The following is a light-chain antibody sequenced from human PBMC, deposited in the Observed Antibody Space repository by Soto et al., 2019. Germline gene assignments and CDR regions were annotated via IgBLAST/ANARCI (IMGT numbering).Light chain of an antibody. Sequence: TVLTQSPDTLSLSPGERATLSCRASESVGSNYLAWYQQKPGQAPRLLIYGASSRATGIPDRFSGSGSGTDFTLTIRRLEPEDFAVYHCQQYSSSPTFGQGTKVEI. CDR2: GAS. CDR3: QQYSSSPT. CDR1: ESVGSNY. V-gene: IGKV3-20*01. J-gene: IGKJ1*01.